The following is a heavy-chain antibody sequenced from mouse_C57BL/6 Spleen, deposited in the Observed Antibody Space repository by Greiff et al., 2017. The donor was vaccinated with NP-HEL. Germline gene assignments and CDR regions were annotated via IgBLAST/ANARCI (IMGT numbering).Heavy chain of an antibody. V-gene: IGHV1-55*01. D-gene: IGHD2-4*01. CDR3: ALYYDYGGYFDV. Sequence: QVQLQQPGAELVKPGASVKMSCKASGYTFTSYWITWVKQRPGQGLEWIGDIYPGSGSTNYNEKFKSKATLTVDTSSSTAYMQLSRLTSEDSAVYYCALYYDYGGYFDVWGTGTTVTVSS. CDR1: GYTFTSYW. J-gene: IGHJ1*03. CDR2: IYPGSGST.